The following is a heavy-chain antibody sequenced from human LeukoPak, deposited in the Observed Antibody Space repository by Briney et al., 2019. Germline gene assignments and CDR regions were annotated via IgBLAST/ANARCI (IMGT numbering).Heavy chain of an antibody. CDR2: MYYSGST. CDR3: ARHGGSGSYYNWFDP. D-gene: IGHD3-10*01. V-gene: IGHV4-61*05. CDR1: GGSISSSSYY. Sequence: PSETLSLTCTVSGGSISSSSYYWGWIRQPPGKGLEWIGYMYYSGSTNYNPSLKSRITISVDRSKNQFSLKLSSVTAADTAVYYCARHGGSGSYYNWFDPWGQGTLVTVSS. J-gene: IGHJ5*02.